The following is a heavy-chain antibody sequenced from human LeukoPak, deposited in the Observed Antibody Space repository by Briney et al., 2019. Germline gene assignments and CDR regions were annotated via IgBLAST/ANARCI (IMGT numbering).Heavy chain of an antibody. CDR2: ISGSGGST. CDR1: GFTFSSYA. J-gene: IGHJ4*02. V-gene: IGHV3-23*01. Sequence: PGGSLRPSCAASGFTFSSYAMSWVRQAPGKGLEWVSAISGSGGSTYYADSVKGRFTISGDNSKNTLYLQMNSLRAEDTAVYYCAKDSRKTFDYWGQGTLVTVSS. D-gene: IGHD2-2*01. CDR3: AKDSRKTFDY.